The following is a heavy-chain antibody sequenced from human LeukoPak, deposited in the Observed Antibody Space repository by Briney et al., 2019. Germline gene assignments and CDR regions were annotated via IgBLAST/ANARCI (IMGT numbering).Heavy chain of an antibody. V-gene: IGHV1-18*01. CDR3: ARDHFAEVGATGYYSYYYMDV. CDR1: GYTFTSYG. CDR2: ISAYNGNT. Sequence: ASVKVSCKSSGYTFTSYGISWVRQAPGQGLEWMGWISAYNGNTNYAQKLQGRVTMTTDTSTSTAYMELRSLRSDDTAVYYCARDHFAEVGATGYYSYYYMDVWGKGTTVTVSS. D-gene: IGHD1-26*01. J-gene: IGHJ6*03.